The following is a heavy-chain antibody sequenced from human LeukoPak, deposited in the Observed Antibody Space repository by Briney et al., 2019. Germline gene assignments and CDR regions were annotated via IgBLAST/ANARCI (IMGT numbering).Heavy chain of an antibody. J-gene: IGHJ2*01. Sequence: GESLRLSCTGSGVMFNSYWMSWVRKAPGMGLEWVGKIRQDGGEIFYVDSVRGRFTISRDNAKNSLYLQLNSLRVEDTAIYYCARADLEWYLDLWGRGTLVTVSS. V-gene: IGHV3-7*01. CDR3: ARADLEWYLDL. CDR1: GVMFNSYW. CDR2: IRQDGGEI.